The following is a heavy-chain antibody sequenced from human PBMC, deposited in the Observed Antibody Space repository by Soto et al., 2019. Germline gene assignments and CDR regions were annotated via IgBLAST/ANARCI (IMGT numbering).Heavy chain of an antibody. J-gene: IGHJ5*02. D-gene: IGHD2-21*01. CDR2: IFANGNT. V-gene: IGHV4-4*07. Sequence: QLQLQESGPGLVKPSETLSLTCTVSGGSISEKYWNWVRQPPGKGLEWIGLIFANGNTDYNPSLKSRVTLSVDAAKYKFSPRLKSMPAADTAVYYCVARLEASGLNWVDPWGWGTLVTVSS. CDR1: GGSISEKY. CDR3: VARLEASGLNWVDP.